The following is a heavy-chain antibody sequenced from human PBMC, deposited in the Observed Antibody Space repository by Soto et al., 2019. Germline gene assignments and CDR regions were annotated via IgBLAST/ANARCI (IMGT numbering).Heavy chain of an antibody. Sequence: VQLVESGGGLVKPGGSLRLSCAASGFTFSDYYMSWIRQAPGKGLEWVGRIKSKTDGGTTDYAAPVKGRFTISRDDSKNTLYLQMNSLKTEDTAVYYCTTDKAITGTDYWGQGTLVTVSS. CDR2: IKSKTDGGTT. CDR3: TTDKAITGTDY. V-gene: IGHV3-15*01. D-gene: IGHD1-20*01. J-gene: IGHJ4*02. CDR1: GFTFSDYY.